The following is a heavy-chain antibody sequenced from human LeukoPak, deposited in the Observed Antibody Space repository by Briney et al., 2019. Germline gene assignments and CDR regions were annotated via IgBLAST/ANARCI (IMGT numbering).Heavy chain of an antibody. CDR2: IIPIFGTA. CDR3: ARAGIAAAGTEYFQH. Sequence: SVKVSCKASGGTFSSYAISWVRRAPGRGLEWMGGIIPIFGTANYAQKFQGRVTITTDESTSTAYMELSSLRSEDTAVYYCARAGIAAAGTEYFQHWGQGTLVTVSS. D-gene: IGHD6-13*01. V-gene: IGHV1-69*05. J-gene: IGHJ1*01. CDR1: GGTFSSYA.